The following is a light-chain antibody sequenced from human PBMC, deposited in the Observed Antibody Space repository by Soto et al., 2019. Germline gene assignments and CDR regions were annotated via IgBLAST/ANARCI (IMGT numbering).Light chain of an antibody. V-gene: IGKV3D-15*01. CDR2: DAS. Sequence: EIVMTQSPTTLAVSPGERATLSCRASQSVNSNLAWYQQKPGQAPRLLIYDASTRATGTQARFSGSGSGADFTLTISSLQSEDFEVYYRQRYNNSTSCGPGTKVDIK. J-gene: IGKJ3*01. CDR3: QRYNNSTS. CDR1: QSVNSN.